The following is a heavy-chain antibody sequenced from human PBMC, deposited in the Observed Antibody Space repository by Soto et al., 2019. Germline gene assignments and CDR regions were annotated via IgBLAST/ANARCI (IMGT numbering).Heavy chain of an antibody. Sequence: AVKVSCKASGGTFSSYAISWVRQAPGQGLEWMGGIIPIFGTANYAQKFQDRVTISRDTSASTAYMELTSLRSEDTAVYYCARDTGDGTFDFWGQGTLVTVSS. J-gene: IGHJ4*02. CDR2: IIPIFGTA. V-gene: IGHV1-69*06. CDR3: ARDTGDGTFDF. CDR1: GGTFSSYA. D-gene: IGHD7-27*01.